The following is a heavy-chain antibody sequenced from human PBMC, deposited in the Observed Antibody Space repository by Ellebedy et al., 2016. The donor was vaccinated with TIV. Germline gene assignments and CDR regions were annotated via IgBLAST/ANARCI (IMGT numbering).Heavy chain of an antibody. CDR2: INNYGSIT. Sequence: GGSLRLXXAASGFTFSNNSMHWVRQAPGKGLVWVSRINNYGSITSYADSVKGRFTISKDNAGNSLHLQMSSLRAEDTAVYYCATSRHSTADYWGQGTLVTVSS. V-gene: IGHV3-74*01. CDR3: ATSRHSTADY. J-gene: IGHJ4*02. D-gene: IGHD2-2*01. CDR1: GFTFSNNS.